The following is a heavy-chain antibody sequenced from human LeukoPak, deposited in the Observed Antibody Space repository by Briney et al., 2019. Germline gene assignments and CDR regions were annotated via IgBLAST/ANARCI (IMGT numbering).Heavy chain of an antibody. V-gene: IGHV4-39*01. CDR2: VYFSAST. J-gene: IGHJ4*02. CDR1: GGSISSNSDY. CDR3: ARSIVGVSGFDC. Sequence: SETMSLTCIVAGGSISSNSDYWGWILQSPVKGLEWIGSVYFSASTYYTPSLKSRVTISVDTSKNQFSLKLSSLTAADTAVYYCARSIVGVSGFDCWGQGTLVTVSS. D-gene: IGHD1-26*01.